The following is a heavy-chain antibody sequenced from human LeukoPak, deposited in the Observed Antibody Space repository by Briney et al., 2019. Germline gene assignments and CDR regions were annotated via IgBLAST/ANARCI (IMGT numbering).Heavy chain of an antibody. CDR3: ARGDTAMAYWHFDL. CDR2: FNSDGSNT. V-gene: IGHV3-74*01. J-gene: IGHJ2*01. CDR1: GFTFSTYW. D-gene: IGHD5-18*01. Sequence: PGGSLRLSCAASGFTFSTYWMHWVRQAPGKGLVWVLRFNSDGSNTGYADSVKGRFTISRDNAKNTLYLQMNSLRAEDTAVYYCARGDTAMAYWHFDLWGRGTLVTVSS.